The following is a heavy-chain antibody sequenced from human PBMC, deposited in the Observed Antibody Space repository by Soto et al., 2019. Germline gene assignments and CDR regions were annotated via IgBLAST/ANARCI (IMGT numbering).Heavy chain of an antibody. Sequence: GAXVKVSCKASGYTFTSYYMHWVRQAPGQGLEWMGIINPSGGSTSYAQKFQGRVTMTRDTSTSTVYMELSSLRSEDTAVYYCASDFIAVAGTHYYYHYRVDVSTQRTTVTGSS. CDR2: INPSGGST. CDR3: ASDFIAVAGTHYYYHYRVDV. J-gene: IGHJ6*02. D-gene: IGHD6-19*01. V-gene: IGHV1-46*01. CDR1: GYTFTSYY.